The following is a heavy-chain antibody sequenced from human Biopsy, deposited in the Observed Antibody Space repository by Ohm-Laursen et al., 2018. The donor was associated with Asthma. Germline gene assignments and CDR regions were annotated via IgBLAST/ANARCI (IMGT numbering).Heavy chain of an antibody. CDR2: IKEDGSEK. J-gene: IGHJ3*02. Sequence: SLRLSCAASGFTFDDYGMHWVRQAPGKGLEWVANIKEDGSEKYYVDSVKGRFTISRDNAKNSLYLQMNSLRAEETAVYYCARARESSSWASAFDIWGQGTKVTVSS. CDR3: ARARESSSWASAFDI. D-gene: IGHD6-6*01. CDR1: GFTFDDYG. V-gene: IGHV3-7*01.